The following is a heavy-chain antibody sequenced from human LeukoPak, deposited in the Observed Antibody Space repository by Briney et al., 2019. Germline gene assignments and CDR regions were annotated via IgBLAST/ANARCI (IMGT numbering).Heavy chain of an antibody. D-gene: IGHD3-22*01. Sequence: GGSLRLSCAASGFTFSSYAMSWVRQAPGKGLEWVAAISYDGSKKYYADSVKGRFTISRDNSKNTLDLQVSSPRVEDTAMYYCARAEFYFDSSGYYPFDLWGQGTLVTVSS. CDR3: ARAEFYFDSSGYYPFDL. V-gene: IGHV3-30*15. CDR1: GFTFSSYA. CDR2: ISYDGSKK. J-gene: IGHJ4*02.